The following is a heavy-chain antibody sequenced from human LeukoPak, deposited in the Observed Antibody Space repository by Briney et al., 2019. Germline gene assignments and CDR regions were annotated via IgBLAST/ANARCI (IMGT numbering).Heavy chain of an antibody. CDR2: IHHSGRS. CDR3: TRGGTRFGGFYFDY. J-gene: IGHJ4*02. V-gene: IGHV4-31*03. Sequence: SETLSHTCTVSADSLISGGHYWAWIRQFPGKGLESIGFIHHSGRSRHNPSLKDRVAISVDTSRKQFALKLSSVTAADTAMYYCTRGGTRFGGFYFDYWGQGIQAIVSS. CDR1: ADSLISGGHY. D-gene: IGHD1-7*01.